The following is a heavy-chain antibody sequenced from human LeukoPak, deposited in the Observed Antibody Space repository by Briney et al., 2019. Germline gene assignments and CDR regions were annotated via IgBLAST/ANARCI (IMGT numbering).Heavy chain of an antibody. V-gene: IGHV4-34*01. CDR3: ANVSPGLPYDYGMDV. Sequence: PSETLSLTCAVYGGSFSGYYWSWIRQPPGKGLEWIGEINHSGGTNYNPSLKSRVTISVDTSKNQFSLKLSSVTAADTAVYYCANVSPGLPYDYGMDVWGQGTTVTVSS. CDR2: INHSGGT. D-gene: IGHD1-14*01. J-gene: IGHJ6*02. CDR1: GGSFSGYY.